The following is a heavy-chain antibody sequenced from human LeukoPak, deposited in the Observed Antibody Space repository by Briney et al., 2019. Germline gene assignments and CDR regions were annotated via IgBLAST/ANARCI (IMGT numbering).Heavy chain of an antibody. J-gene: IGHJ4*02. D-gene: IGHD2-15*01. CDR1: GGSISSSSYY. CDR2: IYYSGST. Sequence: SETLPLTCTVSGGSISSSSYYWGWIRQPPGKGLEWIGSIYYSGSTYYNPSLKSRVTISVDTSKNQFSLKLSSVTAADTAVYYCATRSLYCSGGSCYKYEYYFDYWGQGTLVTVSS. V-gene: IGHV4-39*07. CDR3: ATRSLYCSGGSCYKYEYYFDY.